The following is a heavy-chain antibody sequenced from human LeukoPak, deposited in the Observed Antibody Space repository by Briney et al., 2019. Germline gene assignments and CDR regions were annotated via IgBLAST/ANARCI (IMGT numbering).Heavy chain of an antibody. CDR2: IYSGGDT. Sequence: GGSLRLSCAASAFTVSTNYISWVRQAPGKGLEWVSVIYSGGDTYYADSVKGRFTISRDNSKNTLYLQMNSLRAEDTAVYYCAKTVVAARSYWFDPWGQGTLVTVSS. CDR3: AKTVVAARSYWFDP. D-gene: IGHD2-15*01. CDR1: AFTVSTNY. J-gene: IGHJ5*02. V-gene: IGHV3-53*01.